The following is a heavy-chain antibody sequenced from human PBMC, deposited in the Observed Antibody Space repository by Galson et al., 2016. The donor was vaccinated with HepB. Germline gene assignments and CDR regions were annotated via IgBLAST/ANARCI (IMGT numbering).Heavy chain of an antibody. CDR1: GFSLSTRGVG. CDR2: IYWDDDK. Sequence: PALVQPTQTLTLTCTFSGFSLSTRGVGVGWIRQPPGKALEWLALIYWDDDKRYSPSLKIRLTITKDTSKNKVVLRMTNMDPVDTATFYCAHRGNYGIYGMDVWGQGTTVTVSS. D-gene: IGHD4-17*01. V-gene: IGHV2-5*02. J-gene: IGHJ6*02. CDR3: AHRGNYGIYGMDV.